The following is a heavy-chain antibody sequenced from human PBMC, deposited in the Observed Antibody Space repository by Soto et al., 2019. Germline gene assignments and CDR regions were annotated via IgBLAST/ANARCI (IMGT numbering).Heavy chain of an antibody. CDR1: GFSLSDANMG. Sequence: QVTLKESGPVLVKPTETLTLTCTLSGFSLSDANMGVSWIRQSPGKALEWLAHILSNDEKVYSTSLESRLSISKDTSESQVVLTMTNMAPVDTGTYYCARIRGRCSCGDCYFYSYGMDVWGQGTTVTVSS. CDR2: ILSNDEK. CDR3: ARIRGRCSCGDCYFYSYGMDV. D-gene: IGHD2-21*02. J-gene: IGHJ6*02. V-gene: IGHV2-26*01.